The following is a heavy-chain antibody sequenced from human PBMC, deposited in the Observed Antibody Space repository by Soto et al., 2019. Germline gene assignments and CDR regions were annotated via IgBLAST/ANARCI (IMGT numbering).Heavy chain of an antibody. J-gene: IGHJ1*01. CDR2: IGTAGDT. CDR1: GFTFSSYD. Sequence: GGSLRLSCAASGFTFSSYDMHWVRQATGKGLEWVSAIGTAGDTYYPGSVKGRFTISRENAKNSLYLQMNSLRAEDTAVYYCARAHWHDPHLADWGQGTLVTVSS. V-gene: IGHV3-13*01. CDR3: ARAHWHDPHLAD. D-gene: IGHD1-1*01.